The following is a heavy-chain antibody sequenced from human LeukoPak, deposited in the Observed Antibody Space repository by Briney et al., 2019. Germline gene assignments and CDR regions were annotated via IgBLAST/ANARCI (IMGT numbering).Heavy chain of an antibody. CDR1: GYSISSGYY. J-gene: IGHJ5*02. D-gene: IGHD3-22*01. V-gene: IGHV4-38-2*02. CDR3: ARGGITMIVVANGFDP. CDR2: IYHSGST. Sequence: SETLSLTCTVSGYSISSGYYWGWIRQPPGKGLEWIGSIYHSGSTYYNPSLKSRVTISVDTSKNQFSLKLSSVTAADTAVYYCARGGITMIVVANGFDPWGQGTLVTVSS.